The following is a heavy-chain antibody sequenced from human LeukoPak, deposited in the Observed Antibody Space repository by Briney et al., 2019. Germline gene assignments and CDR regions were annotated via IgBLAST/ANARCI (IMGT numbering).Heavy chain of an antibody. CDR1: GGFTSSSDW. D-gene: IGHD3-10*01. CDR3: ARAGSGIGYFDY. J-gene: IGHJ4*02. CDR2: ISYGVRT. Sequence: SGTLSLTCAVSGGFTSSSDWWSWVRQPPGRGLEWIGEISYGVRTNYNPSLKSRVTISIDKSKNHFSLRVNSVAAADTAVYYCARAGSGIGYFDYWGQGALVTLSS. V-gene: IGHV4-4*02.